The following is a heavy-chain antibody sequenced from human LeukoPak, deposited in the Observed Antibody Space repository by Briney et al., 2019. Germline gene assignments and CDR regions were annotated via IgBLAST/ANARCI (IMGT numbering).Heavy chain of an antibody. CDR1: GYTFTSYD. CDR2: MNPKSGNT. D-gene: IGHD2-15*01. V-gene: IGHV1-8*01. CDR3: ASLVVGVAATNDY. J-gene: IGHJ4*02. Sequence: ASVKVSCKASGYTFTSYDINWVRQAPGQGLEWMGWMNPKSGNTDYAQKVQGRVTMTRNTSISTAYMELSSLRSEDTAMYYCASLVVGVAATNDYWGQGTLVTVSS.